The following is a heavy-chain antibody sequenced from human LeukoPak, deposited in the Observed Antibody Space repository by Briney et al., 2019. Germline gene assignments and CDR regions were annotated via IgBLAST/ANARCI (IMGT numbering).Heavy chain of an antibody. D-gene: IGHD6-13*01. J-gene: IGHJ4*02. CDR2: IYSSGST. CDR1: GASVSGSPYY. V-gene: IGHV4-39*07. Sequence: SETLSLTCTVSGASVSGSPYYWGWIRQPPGKGLEWIGSIYSSGSTYYNASLQSRVTMSVDTSKNQFSLNLKSVTPEDTAVYYCARNLIPEQLVLNFWGQGTLVTVSS. CDR3: ARNLIPEQLVLNF.